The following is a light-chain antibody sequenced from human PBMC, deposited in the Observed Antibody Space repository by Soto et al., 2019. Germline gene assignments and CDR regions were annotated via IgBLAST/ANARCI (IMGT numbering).Light chain of an antibody. Sequence: QPVLPQPPSLSGAPGPRVTISCTGSSSNIGAGYDVHWYQQLPGTAPKLLIYGNSNRPSGVPDRFSGSKSGTSASLAITGLQAEDEADYYCQSYDSSLSGVVFGGGTKLTVL. J-gene: IGLJ2*01. CDR3: QSYDSSLSGVV. CDR2: GNS. V-gene: IGLV1-40*01. CDR1: SSNIGAGYD.